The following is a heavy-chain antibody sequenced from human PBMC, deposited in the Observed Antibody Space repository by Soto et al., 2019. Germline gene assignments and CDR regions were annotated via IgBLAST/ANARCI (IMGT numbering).Heavy chain of an antibody. V-gene: IGHV3-48*02. J-gene: IGHJ4*02. D-gene: IGHD5-18*01. CDR3: AREVEYSYGYGEYYFYY. CDR2: ISSSSSTI. Sequence: EVQLVESGGGLVQPGGSLRLSCAASGFTFSSYSMNWVRQAPGKGLEWVSYISSSSSTIYYADSVKGRFTISRDNAKNSLYLQMNSLRDEETAVYYCAREVEYSYGYGEYYFYYWGQGTLVTVSS. CDR1: GFTFSSYS.